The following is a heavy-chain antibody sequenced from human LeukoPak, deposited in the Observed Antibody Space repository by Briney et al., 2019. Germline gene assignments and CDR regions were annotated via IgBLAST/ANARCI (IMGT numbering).Heavy chain of an antibody. D-gene: IGHD1-7*01. J-gene: IGHJ4*02. CDR3: ARLMGTVTTYDF. Sequence: GGSLRLSFVASGFTFSNSWMSWVRQAPGKGLEWVASIRPDGSQDYYMDSVKGRFTISRGNAENSLFLQMNSLRAEDTAVYFCARLMGTVTTYDFWGQGTLVRVSS. V-gene: IGHV3-7*01. CDR2: IRPDGSQD. CDR1: GFTFSNSW.